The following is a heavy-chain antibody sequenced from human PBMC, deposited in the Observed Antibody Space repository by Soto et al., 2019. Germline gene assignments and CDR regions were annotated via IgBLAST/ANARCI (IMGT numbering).Heavy chain of an antibody. CDR1: GYTFTSYD. V-gene: IGHV1-8*02. Sequence: APVKVSCKASGYTFTSYDINWVRQSTGQGLDWMGLMNPNSGNTGYAQKFQGRVTMTRNTSISTAYMELSSLRSEDTAVYYCAGEWNVLLWFGELSGWFDPWGQGTLVTVSS. CDR3: AGEWNVLLWFGELSGWFDP. D-gene: IGHD3-10*01. CDR2: MNPNSGNT. J-gene: IGHJ5*02.